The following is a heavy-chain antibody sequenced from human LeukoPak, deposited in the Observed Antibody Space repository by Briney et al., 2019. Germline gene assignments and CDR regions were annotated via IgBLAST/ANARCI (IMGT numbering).Heavy chain of an antibody. Sequence: PSQTLSLTCTVSGASTTTTTHYWSWLRQHPGKGPEWIAYIYYDAGAYYNPSLASRVTISLDSSANQFSLTLSSVTAADTAVYYCARDYTYDSSGYWQSYYYYYGMDVWGQGTTVTVSS. D-gene: IGHD3-22*01. CDR3: ARDYTYDSSGYWQSYYYYYGMDV. CDR2: IYYDAGA. J-gene: IGHJ6*02. V-gene: IGHV4-31*03. CDR1: GASTTTTTHY.